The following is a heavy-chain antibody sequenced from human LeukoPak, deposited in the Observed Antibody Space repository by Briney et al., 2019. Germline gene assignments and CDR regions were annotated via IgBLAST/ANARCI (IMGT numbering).Heavy chain of an antibody. CDR3: ARVSVGATVYYYYYMDV. CDR2: MNPNSGNT. V-gene: IGHV1-8*01. D-gene: IGHD1-26*01. CDR1: GYTFTSYD. J-gene: IGHJ6*03. Sequence: PGASVKVSCKASGYTFTSYDINWVRQATGQGLEWMGWMNPNSGNTGYAQKFQGRVTMTRNTSISTAYMELSSLRSEDTAVYYCARVSVGATVYYYYYMDVWGKGTTVTISS.